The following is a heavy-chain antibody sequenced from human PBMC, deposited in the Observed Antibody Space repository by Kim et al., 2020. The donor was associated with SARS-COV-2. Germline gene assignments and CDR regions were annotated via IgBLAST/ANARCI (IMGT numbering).Heavy chain of an antibody. V-gene: IGHV5-10-1*01. Sequence: GESLKISCKGSGYSFTSYWISWVRQMPGKGLEWMGRIDPSDSYTNYSPSFQGHVTISADKSISTAYLQWSSLKASDTAMYYCASVITGSIDYWGQGTLVTVSS. J-gene: IGHJ4*02. CDR3: ASVITGSIDY. CDR2: IDPSDSYT. D-gene: IGHD3-22*01. CDR1: GYSFTSYW.